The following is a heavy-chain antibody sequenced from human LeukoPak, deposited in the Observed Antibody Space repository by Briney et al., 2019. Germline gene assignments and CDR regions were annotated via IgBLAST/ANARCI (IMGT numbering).Heavy chain of an antibody. CDR1: GFTFSGSA. J-gene: IGHJ4*02. Sequence: GGSLRLSCAASGFTFSGSAMHWVRQASGKGLEWVGRIRSKANSYATAYAASVKGRFTISRDDSKNTAYLQMNSLKTEDTAVYYCTRHDRTQDYFDYWGQGTLVTVSS. CDR2: IRSKANSYAT. V-gene: IGHV3-73*01. CDR3: TRHDRTQDYFDY.